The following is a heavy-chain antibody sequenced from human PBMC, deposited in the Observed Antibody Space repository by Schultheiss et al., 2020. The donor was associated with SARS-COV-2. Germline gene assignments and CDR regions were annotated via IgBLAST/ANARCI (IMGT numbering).Heavy chain of an antibody. CDR1: GGSISGYY. D-gene: IGHD3-22*01. Sequence: LSLTCTVSGGSISGYYWSWIRQPPEKGLEWIGYIYYSGSTNYNPSLKSRVTISVDTSKNQFSLKLSSVTAADTAVYYCARQYDSSGYYYFDYWGQGTLVTVSS. J-gene: IGHJ4*02. CDR3: ARQYDSSGYYYFDY. CDR2: IYYSGST. V-gene: IGHV4-59*01.